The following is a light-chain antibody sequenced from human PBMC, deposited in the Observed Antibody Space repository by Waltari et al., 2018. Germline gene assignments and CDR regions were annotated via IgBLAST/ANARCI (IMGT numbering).Light chain of an antibody. CDR1: QSVLYSSDNKNY. J-gene: IGKJ2*01. Sequence: EIVMTQSPDSLAVSLGERATINCKSSQSVLYSSDNKNYLAWYQQKPGQPPKLLFYWASVREPGVPDRFSGGGSGTDFTLTISSLQAEDVAVYYCHQYYSTPPHTFGQGTKLEIK. CDR3: HQYYSTPPHT. V-gene: IGKV4-1*01. CDR2: WAS.